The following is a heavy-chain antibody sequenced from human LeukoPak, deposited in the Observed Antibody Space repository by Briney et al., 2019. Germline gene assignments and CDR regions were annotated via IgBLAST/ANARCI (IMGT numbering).Heavy chain of an antibody. V-gene: IGHV1-2*02. CDR3: ARGAYSSSPLPRGDDAFDI. CDR1: GYTFTGFY. D-gene: IGHD6-6*01. CDR2: INANSGGA. Sequence: GASVKVSCKASGYTFTGFYIHWVRQAPGQSLEWMGWINANSGGADYTQKFQGRVTMTRDTSISTAYMELSRMRSDDTAVYYCARGAYSSSPLPRGDDAFDIWGQGTMVTVSS. J-gene: IGHJ3*02.